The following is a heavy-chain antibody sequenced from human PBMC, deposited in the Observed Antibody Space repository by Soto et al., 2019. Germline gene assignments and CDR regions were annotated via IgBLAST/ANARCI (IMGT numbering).Heavy chain of an antibody. CDR3: ATESGSTYGYFDH. D-gene: IGHD5-18*01. Sequence: SEILSLACTVSGGSVTSDEDYWTWIRQSPGKGLEWIGYISDSGSTGYNPSLKTRLSMSVDRSKNQFTLRLTSVTAADTAVYFCATESGSTYGYFDHWGQGTQVTVYS. J-gene: IGHJ4*02. CDR2: ISDSGST. V-gene: IGHV4-30-4*01. CDR1: GGSVTSDEDY.